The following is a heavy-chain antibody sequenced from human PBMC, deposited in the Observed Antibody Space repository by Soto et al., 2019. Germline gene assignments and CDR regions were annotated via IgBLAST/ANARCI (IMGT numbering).Heavy chain of an antibody. CDR2: ISGSGGST. V-gene: IGHV3-23*01. CDR1: GFTFSSYA. D-gene: IGHD3-10*01. CDR3: AKAVVRGALGYNWFDP. J-gene: IGHJ5*02. Sequence: SLRLSCAASGFTFSSYAMSWVRQAPGKGLEWVSAISGSGGSTYYADSVKGRLTISRDNSKNTLYLQMNSLRAEDTAVYYCAKAVVRGALGYNWFDPWGQGTLVTVSS.